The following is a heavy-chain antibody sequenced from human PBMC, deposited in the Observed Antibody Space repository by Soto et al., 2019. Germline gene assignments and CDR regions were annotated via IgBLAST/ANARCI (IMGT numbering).Heavy chain of an antibody. Sequence: SETLSLTCTVSGSSISSYYWSWIRQPPGKGLEWIGYIYYSGSTNYNPSLKSRVTISVDTSKNQFSLKLSSVTAADTAVYYCARHKYYYGSGSPSDNWFDPWGQGTLVTV. CDR3: ARHKYYYGSGSPSDNWFDP. D-gene: IGHD3-10*01. CDR1: GSSISSYY. J-gene: IGHJ5*02. V-gene: IGHV4-59*08. CDR2: IYYSGST.